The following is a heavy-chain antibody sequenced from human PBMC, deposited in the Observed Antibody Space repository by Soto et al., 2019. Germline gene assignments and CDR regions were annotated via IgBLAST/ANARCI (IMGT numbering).Heavy chain of an antibody. CDR1: GFTFSSYG. V-gene: IGHV3-33*01. D-gene: IGHD5-18*01. J-gene: IGHJ4*02. Sequence: PGGSLRLSCAASGFTFSSYGMHWVRQAPGKGLEWVAVIWYDGSNKYYADSVKGRFTISRDNSKNTLYLQMNSLRAEDTAVYYCARGAWTQLWSSYFDYWGQRTLVTVSS. CDR3: ARGAWTQLWSSYFDY. CDR2: IWYDGSNK.